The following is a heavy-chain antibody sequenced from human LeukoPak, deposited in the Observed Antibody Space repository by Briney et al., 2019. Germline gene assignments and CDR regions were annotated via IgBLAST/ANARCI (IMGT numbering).Heavy chain of an antibody. D-gene: IGHD3-22*01. CDR3: ARDRVYDSSGYYYGPPVY. CDR2: IYSGGST. J-gene: IGHJ4*02. Sequence: GGSLRLSCAASGFTVSSNYMSWVRQAPGKGLEWVSVIYSGGSTYYADSVKGRFTICRDNSKNTLYLQMNSLRAEDTAVYYCARDRVYDSSGYYYGPPVYWGQGTLVTVSS. CDR1: GFTVSSNY. V-gene: IGHV3-53*01.